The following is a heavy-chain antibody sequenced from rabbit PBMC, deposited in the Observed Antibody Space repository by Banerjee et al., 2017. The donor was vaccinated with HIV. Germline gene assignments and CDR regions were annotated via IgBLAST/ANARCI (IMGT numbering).Heavy chain of an antibody. CDR2: IYTNSGST. V-gene: IGHV1S40*01. CDR3: ARDGAIFGGEVTYGYDL. Sequence: QSLEESGGGLVQPEGSLTLTCTTSGFSFSSSYYMCWVRQAPGKGLEWIACIYTNSGSTYYASWAKGRFTISKTSSTTVTLQMASLTAADTATYFCARDGAIFGGEVTYGYDLWGPGTLVTVS. D-gene: IGHD6-1*01. J-gene: IGHJ4*01. CDR1: GFSFSSSYY.